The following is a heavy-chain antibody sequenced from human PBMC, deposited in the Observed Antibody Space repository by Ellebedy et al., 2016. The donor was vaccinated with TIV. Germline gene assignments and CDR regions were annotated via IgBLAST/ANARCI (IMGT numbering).Heavy chain of an antibody. D-gene: IGHD2-21*01. Sequence: SVKVSCKASGGTSNNYAINWVRQAPGQGLEWMGGIIPIFSTPNYAQKFQDRVTITADESTSTTYMALSSLRSEDTAVYYCARARDYSRCGRYPIYFFDSWGQGTLVTVSS. V-gene: IGHV1-69*13. CDR1: GGTSNNYA. J-gene: IGHJ4*02. CDR2: IIPIFSTP. CDR3: ARARDYSRCGRYPIYFFDS.